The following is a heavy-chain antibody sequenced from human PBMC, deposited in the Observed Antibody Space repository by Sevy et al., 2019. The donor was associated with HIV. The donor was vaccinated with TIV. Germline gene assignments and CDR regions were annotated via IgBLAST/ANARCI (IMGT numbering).Heavy chain of an antibody. Sequence: GGSLRLSCAASGFTFSSYAMSWVRQAPGKGLEWVSAISGSGGSTYYAQSVKGRFTISRDNSKNTLFLQMNGLRAEDNAVYYCGKGRFRQPTSIDYWGQGTLVTVSS. J-gene: IGHJ4*02. D-gene: IGHD3-10*01. CDR1: GFTFSSYA. CDR3: GKGRFRQPTSIDY. CDR2: ISGSGGST. V-gene: IGHV3-23*01.